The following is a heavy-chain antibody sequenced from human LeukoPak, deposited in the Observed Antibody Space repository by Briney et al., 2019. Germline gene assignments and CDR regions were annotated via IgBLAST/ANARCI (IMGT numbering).Heavy chain of an antibody. V-gene: IGHV3-7*03. CDR3: ARDRYMTTSLRGYYYYMDV. CDR2: IKQDGSEK. J-gene: IGHJ6*03. CDR1: GFNLNAFG. Sequence: GGSLRLSCAASGFNLNAFGMHWVRQAPGKGLEWVANIKQDGSEKYYVDSVKGRFTISRDNAKNSLYLQMNSLRAEDTAVYYCARDRYMTTSLRGYYYYMDVWGKGTTVTVSS. D-gene: IGHD4-11*01.